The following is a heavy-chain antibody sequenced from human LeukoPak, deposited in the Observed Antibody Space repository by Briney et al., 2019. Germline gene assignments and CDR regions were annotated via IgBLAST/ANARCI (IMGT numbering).Heavy chain of an antibody. J-gene: IGHJ4*02. CDR3: ARGGSSWHSFDF. Sequence: SETLSLTCTVYGGSISNYYWSWIRQPAGKGLEWIGRIYASGSTNYNPSLMSRVTMSVGTSKNQFSLKLTSVTAADTAVYYCARGGSSWHSFDFWGQGTLVTVSS. CDR1: GGSISNYY. D-gene: IGHD6-13*01. V-gene: IGHV4-4*07. CDR2: IYASGST.